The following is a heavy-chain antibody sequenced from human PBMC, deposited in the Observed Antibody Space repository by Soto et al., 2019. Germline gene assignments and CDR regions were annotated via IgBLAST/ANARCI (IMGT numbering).Heavy chain of an antibody. CDR2: IYYSGST. Sequence: SETLSLTCTVSGGSISSGGYYWSWIRQHPGKGLEWIGYIYYSGSTYYNPSLKSRVTISVDTSKNQFSLKLSSVTAADTAVYYCARYSTYYMDVWGKGTTVTVSS. V-gene: IGHV4-31*03. D-gene: IGHD3-16*02. CDR3: ARYSTYYMDV. CDR1: GGSISSGGYY. J-gene: IGHJ6*03.